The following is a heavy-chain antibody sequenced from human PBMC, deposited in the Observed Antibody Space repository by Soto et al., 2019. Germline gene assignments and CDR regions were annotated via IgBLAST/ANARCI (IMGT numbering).Heavy chain of an antibody. D-gene: IGHD6-6*01. J-gene: IGHJ6*04. CDR3: ARDEYSRLDV. V-gene: IGHV1-18*01. CDR1: GYTFTSYC. Sequence: VKVSCKASGYTFTSYCISWVRQAPGQGLEWMGLISAYNGNTNYAQKLQGRVTMTTDTSTSTVYMELSSLRSEDTAVYYCARDEYSRLDVWGKGTTVTVSS. CDR2: ISAYNGNT.